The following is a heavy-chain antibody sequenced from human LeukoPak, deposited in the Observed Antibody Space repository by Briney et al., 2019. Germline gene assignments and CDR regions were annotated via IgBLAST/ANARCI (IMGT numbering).Heavy chain of an antibody. J-gene: IGHJ4*02. CDR2: IKGKTEGGTT. V-gene: IGHV3-15*01. CDR3: AKYNIGWNFGS. Sequence: GGSLRLSCTASGLTLSTAWMSWVRQAPGKGLEWVGRIKGKTEGGTTDYAAPVEGRFTISIDDSKNTLYLQMNSLTTGDTAVYYCAKYNIGWNFGSWGQGTLVTVSS. CDR1: GLTLSTAW. D-gene: IGHD6-19*01.